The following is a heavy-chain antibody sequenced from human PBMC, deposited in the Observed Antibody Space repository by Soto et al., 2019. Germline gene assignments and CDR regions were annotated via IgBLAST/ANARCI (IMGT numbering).Heavy chain of an antibody. V-gene: IGHV1-46*01. D-gene: IGHD3-9*01. CDR1: GYTFTSYY. CDR2: INPSGGST. CDR3: ARDRRYDILTGYYSGWFDP. J-gene: IGHJ5*02. Sequence: QVQLVQSGAEVKKPGASVKVSCKASGYTFTSYYMHWVRQAPGQGLEWMGIINPSGGSTSYAQKFQGRVTMTRDTSTSTVDMELSRLRSQDTAVYYCARDRRYDILTGYYSGWFDPWGQGTLVTVSS.